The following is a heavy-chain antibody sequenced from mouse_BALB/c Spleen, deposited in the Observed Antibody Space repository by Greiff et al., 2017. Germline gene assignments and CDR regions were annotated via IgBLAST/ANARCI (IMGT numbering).Heavy chain of an antibody. J-gene: IGHJ4*01. CDR2: ISSGGGST. Sequence: EVQLVESGGGLVKPGGSLKLSCAASGFTFSSYAMSWVRQSPEKRLEWVAEISSGGGSTYYPDTVKGRFTISRDNAKNTLYLQMSTLKSEDTAMYYCARRGYDYDGYYAMDYWGQGTSVTVSS. CDR3: ARRGYDYDGYYAMDY. V-gene: IGHV5-12-1*01. D-gene: IGHD2-4*01. CDR1: GFTFSSYA.